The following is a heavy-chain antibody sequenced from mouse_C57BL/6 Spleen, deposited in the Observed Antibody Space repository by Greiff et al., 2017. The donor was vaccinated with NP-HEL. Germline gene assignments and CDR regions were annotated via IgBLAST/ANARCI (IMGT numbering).Heavy chain of an antibody. CDR2: ISYDGSN. CDR1: GYSITSGYY. D-gene: IGHD4-1*01. CDR3: ASDLGYFDY. V-gene: IGHV3-6*01. Sequence: VQLQQSGPGLVKPSQSLSLTCFVTGYSITSGYYWNWIRQFPGNKLEWMGYISYDGSNNYNPSLKNRISITRDTSKNQFFLKLNSVTTEDTATYYCASDLGYFDYWGQGTTLTVSS. J-gene: IGHJ2*01.